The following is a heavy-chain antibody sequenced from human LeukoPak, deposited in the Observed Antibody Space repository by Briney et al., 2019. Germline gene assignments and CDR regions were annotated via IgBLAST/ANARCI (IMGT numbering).Heavy chain of an antibody. CDR3: ASQVDDYSAY. J-gene: IGHJ4*02. CDR1: GGSISSGGYY. Sequence: SETLSLTCTVSGGSISSGGYYWSWIRQPPGKGLEWIGYIYHSGSTYYNPSLKSRVTISVDRSKNQFSLKLSSVTAADTAVYYCASQVDDYSAYWGQGTLVTVSS. V-gene: IGHV4-30-2*01. CDR2: IYHSGST. D-gene: IGHD2-15*01.